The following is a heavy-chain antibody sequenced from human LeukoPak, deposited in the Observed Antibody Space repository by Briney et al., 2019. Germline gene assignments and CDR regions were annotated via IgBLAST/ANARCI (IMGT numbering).Heavy chain of an antibody. V-gene: IGHV4-39*07. Sequence: KTSETLSLTCTVSGGSISSSSYYWGWIRQPPGKGLEWIGNINYDRSTYYNPSLKSRVTISVDTSKNQFSLKLNSVTAADTAVYYCAKTGKTLLSYDFDYWGQGTLVTVSS. J-gene: IGHJ4*02. CDR3: AKTGKTLLSYDFDY. CDR2: INYDRST. CDR1: GGSISSSSYY. D-gene: IGHD1-26*01.